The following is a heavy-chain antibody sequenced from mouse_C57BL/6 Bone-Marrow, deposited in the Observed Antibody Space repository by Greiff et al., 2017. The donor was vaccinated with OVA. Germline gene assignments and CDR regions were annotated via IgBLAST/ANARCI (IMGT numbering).Heavy chain of an antibody. J-gene: IGHJ3*01. Sequence: QVQLQQPGTDLVKPGASVKLSCKASGYTFTSYWMPWVKQRPGQGLEWIGNINPSNGGTNYNEKFKSKATLTVDKSSSTAYMQLSSLTSEDSAVYYCAREGETDSSGYWFAYWGQGTLVTVSA. CDR3: AREGETDSSGYWFAY. V-gene: IGHV1-53*01. CDR1: GYTFTSYW. CDR2: INPSNGGT. D-gene: IGHD3-2*02.